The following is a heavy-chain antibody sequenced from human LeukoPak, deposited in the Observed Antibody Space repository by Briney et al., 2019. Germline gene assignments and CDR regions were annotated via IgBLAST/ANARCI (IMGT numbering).Heavy chain of an antibody. J-gene: IGHJ4*02. D-gene: IGHD6-13*01. Sequence: GGTLRLSCAACRFTFCSLGMQWLRQAPGMGLMWVGAISFGGSNKYYADPVKGRFTISRDNSKSTLYLQMNNLRAEDTAVYYCAKGVDSSWYQFDYWGQGTLVTVSS. CDR2: ISFGGSNK. V-gene: IGHV3-30*18. CDR1: RFTFCSLG. CDR3: AKGVDSSWYQFDY.